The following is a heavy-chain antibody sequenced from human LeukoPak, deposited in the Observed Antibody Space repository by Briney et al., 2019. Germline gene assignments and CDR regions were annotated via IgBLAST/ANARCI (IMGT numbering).Heavy chain of an antibody. CDR1: GFTFSEYY. D-gene: IGHD1-14*01. J-gene: IGHJ4*02. CDR2: ISSGGSTI. V-gene: IGHV3-11*04. CDR3: ARDPELLYYFDY. Sequence: GGSLRLSCVASGFTFSEYYMTWIRQAPGKGLEWISYISSGGSTIYYADSVKGRFTISRDNAKNSLYLQMNSLRAEDTAVYYCARDPELLYYFDYWGQGTLVTVSS.